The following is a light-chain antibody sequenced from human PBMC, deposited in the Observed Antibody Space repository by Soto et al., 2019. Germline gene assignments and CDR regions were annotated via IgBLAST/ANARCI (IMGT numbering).Light chain of an antibody. CDR1: QTVKSK. J-gene: IGKJ2*01. CDR3: QQYDDRYT. V-gene: IGKV3-15*01. CDR2: GAS. Sequence: ETVMTQSPDTLSVSPGESATLSCRASQTVKSKVAWYQQKPGQAPRLLIYGASPRATGIPARFSGSGSGTEFTLTISSLQSEDFAVYYCQQYDDRYTFGQGTKLEIK.